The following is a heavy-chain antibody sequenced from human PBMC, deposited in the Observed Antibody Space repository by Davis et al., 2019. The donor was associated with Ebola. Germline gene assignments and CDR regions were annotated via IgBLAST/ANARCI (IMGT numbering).Heavy chain of an antibody. V-gene: IGHV1-18*01. CDR2: ISAYNGNT. CDR1: GYTFTSYG. D-gene: IGHD6-6*01. J-gene: IGHJ6*02. CDR3: ARDNGGSSPHYYYYYYGMDV. Sequence: ASVEVSCKASGYTFTSYGISWVRQAPGQGLEWMGWISAYNGNTNYAQKLQGRVTMTTDTSTSTAYMELRSLRSDDTAVYYCARDNGGSSPHYYYYYYGMDVWGQGTTVTVSS.